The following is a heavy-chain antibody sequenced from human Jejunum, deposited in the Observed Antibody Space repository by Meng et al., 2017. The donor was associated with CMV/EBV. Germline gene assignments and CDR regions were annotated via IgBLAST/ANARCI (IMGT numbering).Heavy chain of an antibody. CDR1: AFTVSSNY. V-gene: IGHV3-66*01. Sequence: VQLVESGGGLVKPGGSLRLSCAASAFTVSSNYMNWVRQAPGKGLEWVSVIYNGDNTNYAESVRGRFTISRDNSKNTLYLQMNSLRAEDTAVYYCAGGAVWLVYEYWGQGTLVTVSS. D-gene: IGHD5-12*01. CDR3: AGGAVWLVYEY. J-gene: IGHJ4*02. CDR2: IYNGDNT.